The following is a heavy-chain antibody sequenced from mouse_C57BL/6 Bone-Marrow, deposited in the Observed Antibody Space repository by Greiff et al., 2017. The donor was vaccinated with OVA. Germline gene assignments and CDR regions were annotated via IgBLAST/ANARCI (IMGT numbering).Heavy chain of an antibody. CDR2: INPNNGGT. CDR3: ARRGRDYSNPNFDY. V-gene: IGHV1-26*01. J-gene: IGHJ2*01. CDR1: GYTFTDYY. D-gene: IGHD2-5*01. Sequence: EVQLQQSGPELVKPGASVKISCKASGYTFTDYYMNWVKQSHGKSLEWIGDINPNNGGTSYNQKFKGKATLTVDKSSSTAYMELRSLTSEDSAVYYCARRGRDYSNPNFDYWCQGTTLTVSS.